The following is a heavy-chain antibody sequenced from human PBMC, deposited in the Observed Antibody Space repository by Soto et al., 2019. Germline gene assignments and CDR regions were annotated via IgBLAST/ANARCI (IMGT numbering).Heavy chain of an antibody. CDR3: ARDMGFGLSDY. J-gene: IGHJ4*02. Sequence: QVQLVQSGSEVKKPGASVKVSCKASGYTFTSYAMHWVRQAPGQRLEWMGWINAGNGNTKYSQKFQGRVTITRDTSASTAYMELSSLRSEDTAVYFCARDMGFGLSDYWGQGTLVTVSS. CDR2: INAGNGNT. D-gene: IGHD3-10*01. CDR1: GYTFTSYA. V-gene: IGHV1-3*01.